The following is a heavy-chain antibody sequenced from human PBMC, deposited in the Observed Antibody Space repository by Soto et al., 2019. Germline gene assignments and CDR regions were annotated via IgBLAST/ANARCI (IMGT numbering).Heavy chain of an antibody. D-gene: IGHD6-6*01. CDR3: ARKSSSSSWFPP. V-gene: IGHV1-18*01. CDR1: GYTFNTYG. CDR2: ISTYDGTT. J-gene: IGHJ5*02. Sequence: QVQLVQSGAEVKKPGASVKVSCKASGYTFNTYGISWVRQAPGQGLEWMGWISTYDGTTYYAQRFQGRVTLTKDPSTTPAYMELKRLRSDDTAVYYCARKSSSSSWFPPWGQGTLVTVSS.